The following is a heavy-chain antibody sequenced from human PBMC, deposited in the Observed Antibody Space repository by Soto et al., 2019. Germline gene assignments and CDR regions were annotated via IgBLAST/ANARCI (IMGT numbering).Heavy chain of an antibody. CDR2: RCYDGSNK. CDR1: GFSFSIYG. V-gene: IGHV3-33*01. CDR3: ARPQGMAYGPGRYRGEDYYYYYGMDV. J-gene: IGHJ6*02. Sequence: SWAASGFSFSIYGSHWVLQAADKWLDSGAVRCYDGSNKYYADSVKGRFNISRDNSKNTLYLQMNSLRAEDTAVYYCARPQGMAYGPGRYRGEDYYYYYGMDVWGQRTTVTVSS. D-gene: IGHD3-10*01.